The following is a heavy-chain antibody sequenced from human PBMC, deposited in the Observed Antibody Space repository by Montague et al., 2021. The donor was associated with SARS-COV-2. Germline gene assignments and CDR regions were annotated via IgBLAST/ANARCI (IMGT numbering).Heavy chain of an antibody. CDR1: GFTFNTYA. CDR3: SKSLDTSGYSFERGADY. D-gene: IGHD5-12*01. Sequence: SLRLSCAASGFTFNTYAMTWVRQAPGKGLEWVSAIGGSGAGTYYADSVKGCFPISRDNSKNTLFLQMNSLRAEDNALYYCSKSLDTSGYSFERGADYWGQGTLVTVSS. CDR2: IGGSGAGT. V-gene: IGHV3-23*01. J-gene: IGHJ4*02.